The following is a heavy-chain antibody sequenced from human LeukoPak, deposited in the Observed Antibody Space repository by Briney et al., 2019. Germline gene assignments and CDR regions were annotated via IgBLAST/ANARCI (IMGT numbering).Heavy chain of an antibody. J-gene: IGHJ4*02. D-gene: IGHD1-26*01. CDR2: IRYDGSNK. Sequence: GGSLRLSCAASGFTFSSYGMHWGRQAAGKGLEWVAFIRYDGSNKYYADSVKGRFTISRDNSKNTLYLQMNSLRAEDTAVYYCAKTKYSGSWYYFDYWGQGTLVTVSS. CDR3: AKTKYSGSWYYFDY. V-gene: IGHV3-30*02. CDR1: GFTFSSYG.